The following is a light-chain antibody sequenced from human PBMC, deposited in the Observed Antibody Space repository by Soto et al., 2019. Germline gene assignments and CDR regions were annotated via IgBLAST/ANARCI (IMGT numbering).Light chain of an antibody. V-gene: IGKV1-13*02. Sequence: AIQLTQSPSSLSASVGDRVTITCRASQDIRGALAWYQQKPGKAPKILIYDVSSLQSGVPTRFSGSSSGTDFTLTISGLQPEDFATYYCQQFNSYPIIFGQGTRLEIK. J-gene: IGKJ5*01. CDR3: QQFNSYPII. CDR1: QDIRGA. CDR2: DVS.